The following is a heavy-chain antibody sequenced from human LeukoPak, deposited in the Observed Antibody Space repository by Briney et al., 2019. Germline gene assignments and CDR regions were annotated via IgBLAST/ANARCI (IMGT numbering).Heavy chain of an antibody. V-gene: IGHV3-53*01. CDR2: IYSGGST. D-gene: IGHD2-15*01. Sequence: GGSLRFSCAASRFTFSSYAMTWVRQAPGKGLEWVSVIYSGGSTYYADSVKGRFTISRDNSKNTLYLQMNSLRAGDTAVYYCARDGPDCSGGSCYGYWGQGTLVTVSS. CDR1: RFTFSSYA. J-gene: IGHJ4*02. CDR3: ARDGPDCSGGSCYGY.